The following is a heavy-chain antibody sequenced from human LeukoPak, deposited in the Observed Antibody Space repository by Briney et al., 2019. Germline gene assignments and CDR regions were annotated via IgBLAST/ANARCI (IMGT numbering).Heavy chain of an antibody. D-gene: IGHD3-3*01. CDR1: GGSISSYY. Sequence: SETLSLTCTVSGGSISSYYWSWLRQPAGKGLEGIGRIYTSGSTNYNPSLKSRVTMSVDTSKNQFSLKLSSVTAADTAVYYCARAHYDFWSGYWYFDYWGQGTLVTVSS. J-gene: IGHJ4*02. V-gene: IGHV4-4*07. CDR2: IYTSGST. CDR3: ARAHYDFWSGYWYFDY.